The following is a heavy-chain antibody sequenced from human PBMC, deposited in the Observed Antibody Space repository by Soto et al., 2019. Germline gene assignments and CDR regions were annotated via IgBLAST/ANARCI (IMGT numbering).Heavy chain of an antibody. J-gene: IGHJ2*01. Sequence: QVQLVESGGGVVQPGRSLRLSCAASGFTFSSYAMHWVRQAPGKGLEWVAVISYDGSNKYYADSVKGRFTISRDNSKNTLYLQMKSLRAEDTAVYYCARAKIVGATWYFDLWGRGTLVTVSS. D-gene: IGHD1-26*01. CDR3: ARAKIVGATWYFDL. V-gene: IGHV3-30-3*01. CDR2: ISYDGSNK. CDR1: GFTFSSYA.